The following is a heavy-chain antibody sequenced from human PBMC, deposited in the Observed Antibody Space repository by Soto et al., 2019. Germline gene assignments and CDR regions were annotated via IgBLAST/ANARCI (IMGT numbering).Heavy chain of an antibody. CDR2: IWYDGSNK. D-gene: IGHD3-3*01. Sequence: PGGSLRLSCAASGFTFSSYGMHWVRQAPGKGLEWVAVIWYDGSNKYYADSVKGRFTISRDNSKNTLYLQMNSLRAEDTAVYYCARDSHQVESHDAFDIRGQGTMVTVSS. J-gene: IGHJ3*02. CDR3: ARDSHQVESHDAFDI. V-gene: IGHV3-33*01. CDR1: GFTFSSYG.